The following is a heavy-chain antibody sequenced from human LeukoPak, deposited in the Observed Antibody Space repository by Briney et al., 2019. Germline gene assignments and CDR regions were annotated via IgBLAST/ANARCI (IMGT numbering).Heavy chain of an antibody. CDR2: ISSSSSYI. CDR1: GFTFSSYW. D-gene: IGHD3-3*01. Sequence: GGSLRLSCAASGFTFSSYWMSWVRQAPGKGLEWVSSISSSSSYIYYADSVKGRLTISRDNAKNSLYLQMNSLRAEDTAVYYCARDGYYDFWSGYYSGTFDYWGQGTLVTVSS. V-gene: IGHV3-21*01. J-gene: IGHJ4*02. CDR3: ARDGYYDFWSGYYSGTFDY.